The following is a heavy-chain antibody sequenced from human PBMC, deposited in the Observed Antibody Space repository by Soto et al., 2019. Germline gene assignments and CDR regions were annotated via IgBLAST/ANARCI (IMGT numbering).Heavy chain of an antibody. V-gene: IGHV4-59*01. CDR1: GGSISSYY. Sequence: SETLSLTCTVSGGSISSYYWSWIRQPPGKGLEWIGYIYYSGSTNYNPSLKSRVTISVDTSKNQFSLKLSSVTAADTAVYYCARGGWLQSYYGSDPFDYWGQGTLVTVS. J-gene: IGHJ4*02. CDR2: IYYSGST. CDR3: ARGGWLQSYYGSDPFDY. D-gene: IGHD3-10*01.